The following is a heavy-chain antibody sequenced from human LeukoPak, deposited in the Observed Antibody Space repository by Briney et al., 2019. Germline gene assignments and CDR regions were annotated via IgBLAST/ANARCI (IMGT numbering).Heavy chain of an antibody. CDR3: AKDPVLGIAPPRFDY. CDR1: GFTFSSYE. Sequence: GGSLRLSCAASGFTFSSYEMNWVRQAPGKGLEWVSYISSSGSTIYYADSVKGRFTISRDNAKNSLYLQMNSLRAEDTAVYYCAKDPVLGIAPPRFDYWGQGTLVTVSS. J-gene: IGHJ4*02. D-gene: IGHD3-16*01. V-gene: IGHV3-48*03. CDR2: ISSSGSTI.